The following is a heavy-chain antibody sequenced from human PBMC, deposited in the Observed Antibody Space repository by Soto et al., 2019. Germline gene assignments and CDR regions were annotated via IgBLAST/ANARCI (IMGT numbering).Heavy chain of an antibody. D-gene: IGHD5-18*01. J-gene: IGHJ4*02. CDR3: ARSGGWYSYGGYFDY. V-gene: IGHV4-34*01. CDR1: GGSFSGYY. CDR2: INHSGST. Sequence: QVQLQQWGAGLLKPSETLSLTCAIYGGSFSGYYWSWIRQPPGKGLEWIGEINHSGSTNYNPSLKSRVTISVDTSKNQFSLKLSSVTAADTAVYYCARSGGWYSYGGYFDYWGQGTLVTVSS.